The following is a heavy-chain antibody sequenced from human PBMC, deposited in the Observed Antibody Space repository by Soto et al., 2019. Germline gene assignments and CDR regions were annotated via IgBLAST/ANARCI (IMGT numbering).Heavy chain of an antibody. Sequence: GGSLRLSCAASGFTFSIYAMNWVRQAPGKGLEWVSGIGGSGGSAFYADSVKGRFTISRDNSKNTLYLQMNSLKAEDTAVYYCAKVPGGSSDFLTGIEYWGQGTLVTVSS. D-gene: IGHD3-9*01. J-gene: IGHJ4*02. CDR3: AKVPGGSSDFLTGIEY. CDR1: GFTFSIYA. CDR2: IGGSGGSA. V-gene: IGHV3-23*01.